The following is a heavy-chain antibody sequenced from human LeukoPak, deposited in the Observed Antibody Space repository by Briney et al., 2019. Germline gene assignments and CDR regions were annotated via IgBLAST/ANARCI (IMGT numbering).Heavy chain of an antibody. CDR1: GYTVSSNY. CDR3: ARDSYNTGWLQNDY. J-gene: IGHJ4*02. CDR2: IYSGGSK. Sequence: PGRSLRLSCAASGYTVSSNYMSWVRQAPGKGLEWVSVIYSGGSKYYADSVKGRFTISRDSSKNTLYLQMNSLRAEDTAVYYCARDSYNTGWLQNDYWGQGTLVTVSS. D-gene: IGHD6-19*01. V-gene: IGHV3-66*01.